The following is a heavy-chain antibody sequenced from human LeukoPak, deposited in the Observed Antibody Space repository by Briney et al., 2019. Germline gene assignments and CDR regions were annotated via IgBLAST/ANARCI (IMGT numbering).Heavy chain of an antibody. CDR1: AGSISSSSYY. V-gene: IGHV4-39*01. CDR3: ARPSYSGYLPGGWFDP. Sequence: SETLSLTCTVSAGSISSSSYYWGWIRQPPGKGLEWIGSIYYSGSTYYNPSLKSRVTISVDTSKNQFSLKLSSVTAADTAVYYCARPSYSGYLPGGWFDPWGQGTLVTVSS. D-gene: IGHD5-12*01. J-gene: IGHJ5*02. CDR2: IYYSGST.